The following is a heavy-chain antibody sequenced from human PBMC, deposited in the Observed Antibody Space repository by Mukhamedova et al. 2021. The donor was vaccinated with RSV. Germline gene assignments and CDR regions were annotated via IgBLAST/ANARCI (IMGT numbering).Heavy chain of an antibody. J-gene: IGHJ6*01. Sequence: WIGWVRQMPGKGLEWMGIIYPGDSDTRYSPSFQGQVTISADKSISTAYLQWSSLKASDTAMYYCASGLIISGYSYGYDYYGMDVWG. CDR2: IYPGDSDT. CDR3: ASGLIISGYSYGYDYYGMDV. CDR1: W. D-gene: IGHD5-18*01. V-gene: IGHV5-51*01.